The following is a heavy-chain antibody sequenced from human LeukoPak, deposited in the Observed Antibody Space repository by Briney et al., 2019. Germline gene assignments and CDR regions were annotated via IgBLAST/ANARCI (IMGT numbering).Heavy chain of an antibody. CDR1: GFTFNNAW. J-gene: IGHJ3*01. D-gene: IGHD6-13*01. CDR3: VRGVSISSSWYNDL. Sequence: TSGGSLRLSCAASGFTFNNAWMTWVRQAPGKGLEWVGRIKSKADGGATDYAAPVKGRFTISRDDSKNTLSLQMNSLRAEDTAVYYCVRGVSISSSWYNDLWGQGTMVTVSS. CDR2: IKSKADGGAT. V-gene: IGHV3-15*01.